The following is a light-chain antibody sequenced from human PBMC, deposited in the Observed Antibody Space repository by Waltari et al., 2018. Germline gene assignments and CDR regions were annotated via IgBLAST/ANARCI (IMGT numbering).Light chain of an antibody. CDR1: QSVSSY. V-gene: IGKV3-11*01. Sequence: EIVLTQSPATLSLSPGERATLSCRASQSVSSYLAWYQQKPGQAPRPLIYDASNRATGIPARFSGSGSGTDFTLTISSLEPEDFAVYYCQQRSNWPLEYTFGQGTKLEIK. CDR2: DAS. J-gene: IGKJ2*01. CDR3: QQRSNWPLEYT.